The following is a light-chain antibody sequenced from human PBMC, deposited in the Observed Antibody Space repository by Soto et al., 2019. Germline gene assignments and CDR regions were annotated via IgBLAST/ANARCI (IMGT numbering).Light chain of an antibody. Sequence: DFQMTQSPSSLSASVGDRVTITCRASQDISDHLAWYQHKPGKVPKLLIYEASPLQSGVPSRFSGGGSGTDFTLTISSLQPEDVATYYCQKYNSTPRTFGQGTKVELK. J-gene: IGKJ1*01. CDR1: QDISDH. V-gene: IGKV1-27*01. CDR3: QKYNSTPRT. CDR2: EAS.